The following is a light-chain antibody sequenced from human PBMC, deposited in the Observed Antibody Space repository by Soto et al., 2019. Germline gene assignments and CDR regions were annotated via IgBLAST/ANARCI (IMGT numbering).Light chain of an antibody. J-gene: IGKJ1*01. V-gene: IGKV3-20*01. CDR3: QQYNNWPGT. CDR2: GAS. CDR1: QSVSSSY. Sequence: EIVLTQSPGTLSLSPGERATLSCRASQSVSSSYLAWYQQRPGQAPRLLIYGASSRATGIPDRFSGSGSGTDFTLTISRLEPEDLAVYYCQQYNNWPGTFGRGTKVEIK.